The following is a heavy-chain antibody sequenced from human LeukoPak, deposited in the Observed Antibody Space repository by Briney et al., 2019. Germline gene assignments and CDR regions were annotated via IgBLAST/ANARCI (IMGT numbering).Heavy chain of an antibody. J-gene: IGHJ3*02. CDR3: ARQESPWGAFDI. Sequence: GASLQISCKGSGSSFTSYWIGWVRQLPGKGLEWMGIIYPGDSDTRYSPSFQGQVTISADKSISTAYLQWSSLKASDTAMYYCARQESPWGAFDIWGQGTMVTVSS. D-gene: IGHD7-27*01. CDR1: GSSFTSYW. V-gene: IGHV5-51*01. CDR2: IYPGDSDT.